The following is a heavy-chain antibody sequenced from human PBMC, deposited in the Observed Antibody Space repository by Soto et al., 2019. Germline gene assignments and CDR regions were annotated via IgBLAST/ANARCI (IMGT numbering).Heavy chain of an antibody. CDR2: INPNSGDT. D-gene: IGHD1-26*01. CDR3: AKGGAIVAAGTRVYLYNAMDV. CDR1: GYTFTGYY. V-gene: IGHV1-2*02. Sequence: ASVKVSCKPSGYTFTGYYAHWVRQAPGQGLEWTGWINPNSGDTYLAQRFQGRVTMNRDTSIGTAYMELRGLTSDDTAEYYCAKGGAIVAAGTRVYLYNAMDVWGQGTTVTVSS. J-gene: IGHJ6*02.